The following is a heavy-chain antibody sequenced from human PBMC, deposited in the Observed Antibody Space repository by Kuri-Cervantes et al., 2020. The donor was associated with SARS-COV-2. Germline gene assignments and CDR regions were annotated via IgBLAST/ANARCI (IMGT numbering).Heavy chain of an antibody. Sequence: GESLKISCAASGFTFSSYSMNWVRQAPGKGLEWVSSISSSSSYIYYADSVKGRFTIPRDNSKNTLYLQMNSLRAEDTAVYYCAKAGGWYSSFFDYWGQGTLVTVSS. CDR1: GFTFSSYS. D-gene: IGHD6-19*01. CDR3: AKAGGWYSSFFDY. J-gene: IGHJ4*02. CDR2: ISSSSSYI. V-gene: IGHV3-21*04.